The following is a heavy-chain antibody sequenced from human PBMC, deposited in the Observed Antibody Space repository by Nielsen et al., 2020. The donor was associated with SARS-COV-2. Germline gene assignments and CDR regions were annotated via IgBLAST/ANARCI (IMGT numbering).Heavy chain of an antibody. Sequence: ASVKVSCKVSGYTLGELSIHWVRQAPGKGLEWMGGFDPGDAETVYAQKFQGRITMTEDTSADTAYMDLSSLRTEDTAVYYCATSLVAAIFGVLDYWGPGTLVTVSS. CDR3: ATSLVAAIFGVLDY. V-gene: IGHV1-24*01. CDR2: FDPGDAET. D-gene: IGHD3-3*01. CDR1: GYTLGELS. J-gene: IGHJ4*02.